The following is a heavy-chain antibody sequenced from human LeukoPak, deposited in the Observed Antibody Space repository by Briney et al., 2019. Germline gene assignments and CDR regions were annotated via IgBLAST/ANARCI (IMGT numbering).Heavy chain of an antibody. J-gene: IGHJ4*02. CDR2: IIPILGIA. CDR3: ARASLPTVTSRGDGNFDY. V-gene: IGHV1-69*04. D-gene: IGHD4-17*01. Sequence: VASVKVSCKASGGTFSSYAISWVRQAPGQGLEWMGRIIPILGIANYAQKFQGRVTITADKSTSTAYMELSSLRSEDTDVYYCARASLPTVTSRGDGNFDYWGQGTLVTVSS. CDR1: GGTFSSYA.